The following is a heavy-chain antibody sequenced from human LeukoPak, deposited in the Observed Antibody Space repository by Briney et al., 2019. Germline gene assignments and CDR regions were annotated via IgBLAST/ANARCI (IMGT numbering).Heavy chain of an antibody. V-gene: IGHV3-7*03. J-gene: IGHJ4*02. D-gene: IGHD3-10*01. CDR3: ARGGSGRSNDY. CDR2: IKQDGSEK. CDR1: GFTFSSYW. Sequence: GGSLRLSCAASGFTFSSYWMSWVRQAPGKGLEWVANIKQDGSEKYYVDSVKGRFTISRDNAKNSLYLQMNSLRADDTAVYYCARGGSGRSNDYWGQGTLVTVSS.